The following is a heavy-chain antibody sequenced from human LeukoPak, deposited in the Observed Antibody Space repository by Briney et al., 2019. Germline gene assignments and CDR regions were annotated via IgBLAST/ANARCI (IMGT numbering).Heavy chain of an antibody. Sequence: SETLSLTCAVYGGSFSGYYWSWIRQPPGKGLEWIGEINHSGSTNYNPSLKSRVTISVDTSKNQFSLKLSSVTAADTAVYYCARLVSSGWTRGPDYWGQGTLVTVSS. CDR1: GGSFSGYY. CDR3: ARLVSSGWTRGPDY. V-gene: IGHV4-34*01. J-gene: IGHJ4*02. CDR2: INHSGST. D-gene: IGHD6-19*01.